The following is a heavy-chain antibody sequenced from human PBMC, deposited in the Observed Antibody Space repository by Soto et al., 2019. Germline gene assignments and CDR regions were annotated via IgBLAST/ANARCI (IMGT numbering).Heavy chain of an antibody. V-gene: IGHV2-70*01. CDR1: GFSLSTLGMS. J-gene: IGHJ4*02. CDR2: IDWEDEK. D-gene: IGHD1-26*01. Sequence: SGPTLVNPTQPLTLTCSFSGFSLSTLGMSVSWIRQPPGKALEWLALIDWEDEKYFSTSLQTRLSIFKDSSKSHVLLTITNVGPLDSATYFCERVSGSFQKGFDSWGQGTLVTVSS. CDR3: ERVSGSFQKGFDS.